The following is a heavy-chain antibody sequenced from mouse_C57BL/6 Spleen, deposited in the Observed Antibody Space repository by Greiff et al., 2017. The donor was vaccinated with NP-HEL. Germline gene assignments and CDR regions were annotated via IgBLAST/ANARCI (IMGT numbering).Heavy chain of an antibody. V-gene: IGHV1-64*01. CDR2: IHPNSGST. J-gene: IGHJ4*01. D-gene: IGHD1-1*01. Sequence: QVQLQQSGAELVKPGASVKLSCKASGYTFTSYWMHWVKQRPGQGLEWIGMIHPNSGSTNYNEKFKSKATLTVDKSSSTAYMQLSSLTSEDSAVYYCAAHYYGSSNYAMDYWGQGTSVTVSS. CDR1: GYTFTSYW. CDR3: AAHYYGSSNYAMDY.